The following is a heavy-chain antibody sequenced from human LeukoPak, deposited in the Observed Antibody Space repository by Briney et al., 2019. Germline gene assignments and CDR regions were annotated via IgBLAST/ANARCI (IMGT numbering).Heavy chain of an antibody. V-gene: IGHV3-30*03. CDR3: ARYYGSGRGYYGLDV. Sequence: GGSLRLSCEASGFTFSTYGMHWVRQAPGKGLEWITLIPYDGSNKYYADSVKGRFTISIDSSKNTLYLQMNSLRAEDTAVYYCARYYGSGRGYYGLDVWGQGTTVTVFS. CDR1: GFTFSTYG. D-gene: IGHD3-10*01. CDR2: IPYDGSNK. J-gene: IGHJ6*02.